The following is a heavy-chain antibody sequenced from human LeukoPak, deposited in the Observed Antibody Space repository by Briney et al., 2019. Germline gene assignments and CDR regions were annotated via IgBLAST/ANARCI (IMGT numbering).Heavy chain of an antibody. D-gene: IGHD2-15*01. Sequence: SETLSLTCTASGVSISSYYWSWIRQPPGKGLEWIVYIYSSGSTNYNPSLKSRVTISVDTSKNQFSLKLNTATAADTAVYYCARDLPYCSGGSCSSWGQGTLVTVSS. CDR3: ARDLPYCSGGSCSS. J-gene: IGHJ4*02. CDR1: GVSISSYY. CDR2: IYSSGST. V-gene: IGHV4-59*01.